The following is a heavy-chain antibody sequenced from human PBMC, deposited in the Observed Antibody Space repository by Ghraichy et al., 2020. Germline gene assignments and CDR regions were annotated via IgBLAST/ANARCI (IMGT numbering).Heavy chain of an antibody. D-gene: IGHD1-1*01. Sequence: GGSLRLSCAASGFTFSSYAMSWVRQAPGKGLEWVSAISGSGGSTYYADSVKGRFTISRDNSKNPLYLQMNSLRAEDTAVYYCAKDVVRQINEYPYYFDYWGQGTLVTVSS. CDR2: ISGSGGST. CDR3: AKDVVRQINEYPYYFDY. V-gene: IGHV3-23*01. CDR1: GFTFSSYA. J-gene: IGHJ4*02.